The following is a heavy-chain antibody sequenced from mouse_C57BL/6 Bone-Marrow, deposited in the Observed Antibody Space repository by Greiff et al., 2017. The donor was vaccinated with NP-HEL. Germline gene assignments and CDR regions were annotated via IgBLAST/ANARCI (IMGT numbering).Heavy chain of an antibody. CDR2: ISSGSSTI. CDR3: NYDYYGPSGMDY. J-gene: IGHJ4*01. V-gene: IGHV5-17*01. Sequence: EVKLMESGGGLVKPGGSLKLSCAASGFTFSDYGMHWVRQAPEKGLEWVAYISSGSSTIYYADTVKGRFTISRDNAKNTLFLQMTSLRSEDTAMYYCNYDYYGPSGMDYWGQGTSVTVSS. D-gene: IGHD1-2*01. CDR1: GFTFSDYG.